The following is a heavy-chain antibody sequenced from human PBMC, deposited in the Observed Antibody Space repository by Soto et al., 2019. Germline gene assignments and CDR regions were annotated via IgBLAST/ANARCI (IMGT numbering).Heavy chain of an antibody. CDR3: ATVPKIRVTGTRTNWFDP. Sequence: ASVKVACKASGYSFSTYDINWVRPAPGQGLERMGSMNPSAGTTGSAQKIHGRGTMTWYTAISTAYMELSSLNSEDRTVYYCATVPKIRVTGTRTNWFDPWGQGTLVTVSS. CDR1: GYSFSTYD. J-gene: IGHJ5*02. V-gene: IGHV1-8*02. D-gene: IGHD1-20*01. CDR2: MNPSAGTT.